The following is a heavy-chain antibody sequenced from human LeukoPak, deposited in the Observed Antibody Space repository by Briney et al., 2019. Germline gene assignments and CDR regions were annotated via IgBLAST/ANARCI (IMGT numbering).Heavy chain of an antibody. V-gene: IGHV3-21*01. CDR3: ARAGFPGGNSDY. Sequence: PGGSLRLSCAASGFTFSSYSMNWVRQAPGKGLEWVSSISSSSSYIYYADSVKGRFTISRDNAKNSLYLQMNSLRAEDTAVYYCARAGFPGGNSDYWGQGTLVTVSS. D-gene: IGHD4-23*01. CDR2: ISSSSSYI. J-gene: IGHJ4*02. CDR1: GFTFSSYS.